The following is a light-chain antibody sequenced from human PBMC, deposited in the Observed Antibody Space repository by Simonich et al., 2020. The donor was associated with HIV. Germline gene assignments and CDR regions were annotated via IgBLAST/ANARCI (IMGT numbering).Light chain of an antibody. CDR2: WAS. J-gene: IGKJ1*01. Sequence: DIVMTQSPDSLAVSLGERATINCKSSRSVLYSSNNKNYVAWYQQKPGQPPNLRIYWASTRESGVPDRFSASGSGTDFTLTISSLQAEDVAVYYCQQYYTTPPTFGQGTKVEIK. V-gene: IGKV4-1*01. CDR1: RSVLYSSNNKNY. CDR3: QQYYTTPPT.